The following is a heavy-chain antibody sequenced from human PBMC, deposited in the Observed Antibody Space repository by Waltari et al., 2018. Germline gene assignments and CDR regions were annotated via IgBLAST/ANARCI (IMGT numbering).Heavy chain of an antibody. J-gene: IGHJ4*02. D-gene: IGHD3-22*01. CDR2: IYHDGSP. CDR1: GYLITSGYY. CDR3: ATSSGADY. V-gene: IGHV4-38-2*01. Sequence: QVQLQESGPSLVKPSETLSLTFAVSGYLITSGYYWGWVRHPPGKGLEWITSIYHDGSPHYNPSLKSRVTISVDTSKNRISLNLTSVTAADTAVYYCATSSGADYWGQGILVTVSS.